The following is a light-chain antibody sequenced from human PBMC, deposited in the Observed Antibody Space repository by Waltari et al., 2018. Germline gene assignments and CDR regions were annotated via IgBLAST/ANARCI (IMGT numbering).Light chain of an antibody. Sequence: QSVLTQPPSASEAARKSVTISCSGSSSNIGSNSVSWYQQLPGTAPKLLIYYNVQRASGVSDRCSGSKSGTSASLAIRGLQTEEEADYYCAAWDDSLSGNWVFGGGTRLTVL. J-gene: IGLJ3*02. CDR1: SSNIGSNS. CDR3: AAWDDSLSGNWV. V-gene: IGLV1-47*02. CDR2: YNV.